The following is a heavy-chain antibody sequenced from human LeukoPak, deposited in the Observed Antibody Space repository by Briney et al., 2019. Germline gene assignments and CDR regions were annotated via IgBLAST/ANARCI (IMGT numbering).Heavy chain of an antibody. CDR3: LAGGQQLVPGGFDY. D-gene: IGHD6-13*01. J-gene: IGHJ4*02. Sequence: SETLSLTCAVSGGSISSSNWWSWVRQPPGKGLEWIGEIYHSGSTNYNPSLKSRVTISVDKSKNQFSLKLSSVTAADTAVYYCLAGGQQLVPGGFDYWGQGTLVTVSS. CDR1: GGSISSSNW. V-gene: IGHV4-4*02. CDR2: IYHSGST.